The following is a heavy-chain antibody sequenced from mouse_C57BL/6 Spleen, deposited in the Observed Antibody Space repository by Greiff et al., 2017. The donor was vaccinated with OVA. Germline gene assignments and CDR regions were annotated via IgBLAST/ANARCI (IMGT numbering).Heavy chain of an antibody. J-gene: IGHJ1*03. CDR2: ISSGSSTI. D-gene: IGHD1-1*01. V-gene: IGHV5-17*01. CDR3: ARRNYGSSYWYFDV. CDR1: GFTFSDYG. Sequence: DVHLVESGGGLVKPGGSLKLSCAASGFTFSDYGMHWVRQAPEKGLEWVAYISSGSSTIYYADTVKGRFTISRDNAKNTLFLQMTSLRSEDTAMYYCARRNYGSSYWYFDVWGTGTTVTVSS.